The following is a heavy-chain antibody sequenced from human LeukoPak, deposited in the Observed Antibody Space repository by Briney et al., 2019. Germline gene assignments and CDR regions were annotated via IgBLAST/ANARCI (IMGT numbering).Heavy chain of an antibody. Sequence: GRSLRLSCEASGFIFSTYGMAWVRQAPGKGLEWISYISSNSRTTAYADSVRGRFTISRDNAKNSLSLQINRLRADDTGVYYCARGPHDDATGYSFSWGQGTQVTVSP. V-gene: IGHV3-48*01. D-gene: IGHD3-9*01. CDR1: GFIFSTYG. J-gene: IGHJ5*02. CDR3: ARGPHDDATGYSFS. CDR2: ISSNSRTT.